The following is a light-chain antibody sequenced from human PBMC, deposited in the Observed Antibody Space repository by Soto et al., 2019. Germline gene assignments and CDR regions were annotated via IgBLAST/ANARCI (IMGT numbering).Light chain of an antibody. CDR3: TSYTSSITYV. CDR2: EVS. J-gene: IGLJ1*01. V-gene: IGLV2-14*01. CDR1: SSDVGGYNY. Sequence: QSALTQPASVSGSPGQSITISCTGTSSDVGGYNYVSWYQQHPGKAPKLMIYEVSNRPSGVSNRFSGSTSGNTASLTISGLQADDEADYYCTSYTSSITYVFGTGNKVTVL.